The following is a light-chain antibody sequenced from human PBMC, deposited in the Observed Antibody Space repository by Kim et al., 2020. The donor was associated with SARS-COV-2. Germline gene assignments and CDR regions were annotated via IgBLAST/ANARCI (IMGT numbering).Light chain of an antibody. J-gene: IGKJ2*01. Sequence: STSVGDSVTIPCRASQDIGNSLDWFQQKPGKAPKSLIHDASTLQSGVPSRFAGSGSGTDFTLTINSLQPEDFATYYCQQYKSLPYTFGQGTKLEIK. CDR3: QQYKSLPYT. CDR1: QDIGNS. V-gene: IGKV1-16*01. CDR2: DAS.